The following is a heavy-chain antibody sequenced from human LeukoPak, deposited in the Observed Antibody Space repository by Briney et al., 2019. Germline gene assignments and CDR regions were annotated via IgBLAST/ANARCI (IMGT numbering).Heavy chain of an antibody. Sequence: ASVKVSCKASGYTFTSYAVNWVRQAPGQGLEWMGWINTNTGNPTYAQGFTGRFVFSLDTSVSTAYLQISSLKAEDTAVYYCARGGVVIRYNWFDPWGQGTLVTVSS. CDR2: INTNTGNP. V-gene: IGHV7-4-1*02. CDR1: GYTFTSYA. D-gene: IGHD3-3*01. CDR3: ARGGVVIRYNWFDP. J-gene: IGHJ5*02.